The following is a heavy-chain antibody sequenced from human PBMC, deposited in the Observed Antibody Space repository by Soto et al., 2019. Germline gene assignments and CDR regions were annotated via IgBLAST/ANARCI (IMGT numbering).Heavy chain of an antibody. Sequence: QVQLVQSGAEVKKPGSSVKVSCKASGGTFSSYAISWVRQAPGQGLEWMGGIIPIFGTANYAQKFQGRVTITEDESTSSAYMELSSRRSEDTAVYYCVRGQGQLWIYYYGMDVWGQGTTVTVSS. CDR1: GGTFSSYA. V-gene: IGHV1-69*01. D-gene: IGHD5-18*01. CDR2: IIPIFGTA. CDR3: VRGQGQLWIYYYGMDV. J-gene: IGHJ6*02.